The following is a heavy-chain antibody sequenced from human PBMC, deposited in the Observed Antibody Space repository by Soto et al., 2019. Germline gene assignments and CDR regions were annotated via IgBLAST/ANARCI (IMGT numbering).Heavy chain of an antibody. D-gene: IGHD6-6*01. CDR1: GFTFSSYA. V-gene: IGHV3-30-3*01. CDR3: ARDDIAARLTLYYYYGMDV. CDR2: ISYDGSNK. J-gene: IGHJ6*02. Sequence: PGGSLRLSCAASGFTFSSYAMQWVRQAPGKGLEWVAVISYDGSNKYYADSVKDRFTISRDNSKNTVYLQMNSLRAEDTAVYCCARDDIAARLTLYYYYGMDVWGQGTTVTVSS.